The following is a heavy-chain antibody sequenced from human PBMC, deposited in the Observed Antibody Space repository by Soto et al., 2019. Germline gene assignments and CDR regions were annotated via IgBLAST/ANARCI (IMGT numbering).Heavy chain of an antibody. CDR3: ARFPLDFWSGPGGFDY. CDR2: IYYSGST. J-gene: IGHJ4*02. CDR1: GGSISSYY. D-gene: IGHD3-3*01. Sequence: PSETLSLTCTVSGGSISSYYWSWIRQPPGKGLEWIGYIYYSGSTNYNPSLKSRVTISVDTSKNQFSLKLSSVTAADTAVYYCARFPLDFWSGPGGFDYWGQGTLVTVSS. V-gene: IGHV4-59*08.